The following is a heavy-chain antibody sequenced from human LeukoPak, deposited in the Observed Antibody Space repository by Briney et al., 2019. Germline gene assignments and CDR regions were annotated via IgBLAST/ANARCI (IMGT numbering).Heavy chain of an antibody. CDR1: GGSISSGSYY. D-gene: IGHD5-18*01. CDR3: ARQNTAMVLFFDY. CDR2: MYYSGST. Sequence: SETLSLTCTVSGGSISSGSYYWGWIRQPPGKGLEWIGTMYYSGSTYYNPSLKSRVTISVDTSKNQFSLKLSSVTAADTAVYYCARQNTAMVLFFDYWGRGTLVTVSS. J-gene: IGHJ4*02. V-gene: IGHV4-39*01.